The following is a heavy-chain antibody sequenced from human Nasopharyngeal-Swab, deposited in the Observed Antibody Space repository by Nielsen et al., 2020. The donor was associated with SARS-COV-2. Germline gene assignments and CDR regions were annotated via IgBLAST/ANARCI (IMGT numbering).Heavy chain of an antibody. Sequence: GESLKISCDVSAFTLVYYSMNWVRQAPGKGPGWVATISSSGNTHYSDSAKGRFSISTDKSKIAFYLQMTSLRAEDTALYYCALWSQNHFDYWGRGTQVTVSS. J-gene: IGHJ4*02. CDR2: ISSSGNT. CDR3: ALWSQNHFDY. V-gene: IGHV3-23*01. D-gene: IGHD2-8*02. CDR1: AFTLVYYS.